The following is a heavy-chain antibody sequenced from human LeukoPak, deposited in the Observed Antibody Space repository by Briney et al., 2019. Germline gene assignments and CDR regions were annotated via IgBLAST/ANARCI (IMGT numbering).Heavy chain of an antibody. J-gene: IGHJ5*02. D-gene: IGHD2-2*02. Sequence: VASVKVSCKASGYTFTSYDINWVRQAPGQGLEWMGWISAYNGNTNYAQKLQGRVTMTTDTSTSTAYMELRSLRSDDTAVYYCARGGGSRDIVVVPAAIWFDPWGQGTLVTVSS. CDR2: ISAYNGNT. CDR1: GYTFTSYD. CDR3: ARGGGSRDIVVVPAAIWFDP. V-gene: IGHV1-18*01.